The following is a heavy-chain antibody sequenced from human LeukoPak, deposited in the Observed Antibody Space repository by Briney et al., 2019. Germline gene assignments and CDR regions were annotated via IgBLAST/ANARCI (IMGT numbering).Heavy chain of an antibody. CDR1: GGSINSNNYF. CDR3: QSRFLEWLLDY. J-gene: IGHJ4*02. Sequence: SETLSLTRTVSGGSINSNNYFWGWIRQPPGKGLEWIGSIYDSGSTYYNPSLKSRVTISVDTSKNQFSLKLNSVTAADTAMYYCQSRFLEWLLDYWGQGTLVTVSS. D-gene: IGHD3-3*01. CDR2: IYDSGST. V-gene: IGHV4-39*01.